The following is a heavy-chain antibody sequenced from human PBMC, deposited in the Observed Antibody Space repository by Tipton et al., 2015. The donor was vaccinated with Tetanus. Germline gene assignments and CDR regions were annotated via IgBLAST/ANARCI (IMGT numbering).Heavy chain of an antibody. CDR3: AKKYCSGGSCYSIDY. J-gene: IGHJ4*02. Sequence: SLRLSCAASGFTFSSHAMSWVRQAPGKGLECVPGISGSGGSTYYAYSVKGRFTISRDNSKNTLYLQMNSLRAEDTAVYYCAKKYCSGGSCYSIDYWGQGTLVTVSS. CDR1: GFTFSSHA. CDR2: ISGSGGST. V-gene: IGHV3-23*01. D-gene: IGHD2-15*01.